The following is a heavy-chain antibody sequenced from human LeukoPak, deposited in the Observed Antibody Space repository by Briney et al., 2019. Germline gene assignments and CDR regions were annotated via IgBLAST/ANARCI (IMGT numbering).Heavy chain of an antibody. CDR1: GGSISSSSYY. V-gene: IGHV4-39*07. CDR2: TYYSGST. J-gene: IGHJ4*02. CDR3: ARDPHYGSGSR. Sequence: PSETLSLTCTVSGGSISSSSYYWGWIRQPPGKGLEWIGSTYYSGSTYYNPSLKSRVTISVDTSKNQFSLKLSSVTAADTAVYYCARDPHYGSGSRWGQGTLVTVSS. D-gene: IGHD3-10*01.